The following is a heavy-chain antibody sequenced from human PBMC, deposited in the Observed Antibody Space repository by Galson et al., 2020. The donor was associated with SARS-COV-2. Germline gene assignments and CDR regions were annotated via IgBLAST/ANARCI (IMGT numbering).Heavy chain of an antibody. CDR3: AKGGSSWYRLFYYYYGMDV. CDR1: GFTFSSYG. J-gene: IGHJ6*02. V-gene: IGHV3-30*18. Sequence: GESLKISCAASGFTFSSYGMHWVRQAPGKGLEWVAVISYDGSNKYYADSVKGRFTISRDNSKNTLYLQMNSLRAEDTAVYYCAKGGSSWYRLFYYYYGMDVWGQGTTVTVSS. CDR2: ISYDGSNK. D-gene: IGHD6-13*01.